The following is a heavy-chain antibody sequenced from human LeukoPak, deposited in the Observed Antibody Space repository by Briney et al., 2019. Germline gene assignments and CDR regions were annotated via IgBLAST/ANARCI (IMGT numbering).Heavy chain of an antibody. CDR1: GFTFSSYW. CDR3: ARETTVATSYSWFDP. J-gene: IGHJ5*02. D-gene: IGHD4-17*01. Sequence: QPGGSLRLSCAASGFTFSSYWMHWVRQAPGKGLVWVSRINSDGSSTSYADSVKGRFTISSDNAKNTLYLQMNSLRADDTAVYYCARETTVATSYSWFDPWGQGTLGTVSS. V-gene: IGHV3-74*01. CDR2: INSDGSST.